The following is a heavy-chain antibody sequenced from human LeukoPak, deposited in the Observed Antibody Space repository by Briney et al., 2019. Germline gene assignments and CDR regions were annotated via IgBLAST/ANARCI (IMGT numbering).Heavy chain of an antibody. CDR3: ARVGEEYSSSPNWFDP. J-gene: IGHJ5*02. Sequence: PGGSLRLSCAASGFTVSSNYMSWVRQAPGKGLEWVSIIYSGGYTYNADSVKGRFTISRDNSKDTVYLQMNSLRAEDTAVYYCARVGEEYSSSPNWFDPWGQGTLVTVSS. CDR1: GFTVSSNY. CDR2: IYSGGYT. V-gene: IGHV3-66*01. D-gene: IGHD6-6*01.